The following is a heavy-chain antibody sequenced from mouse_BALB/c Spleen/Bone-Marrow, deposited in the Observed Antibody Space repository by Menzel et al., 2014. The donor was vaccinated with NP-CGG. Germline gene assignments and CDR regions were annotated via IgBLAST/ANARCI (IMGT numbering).Heavy chain of an antibody. J-gene: IGHJ2*01. CDR3: ARKLYGSGYFDF. D-gene: IGHD1-1*01. CDR2: INTYSGNT. Sequence: VQLQQSGPVLTRPGASVKISCKGSGYRFTGYAMHWVKQRHAKSLEWIGAINTYSGNTHYNQKFKGKANMTVDKSSSTTYVELERMTSEDDATYYYARKLYGSGYFDFWGQGTTLTVSS. V-gene: IGHV1-67*01. CDR1: GYRFTGYA.